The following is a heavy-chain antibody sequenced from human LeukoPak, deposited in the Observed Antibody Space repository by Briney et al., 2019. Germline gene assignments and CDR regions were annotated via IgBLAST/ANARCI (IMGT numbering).Heavy chain of an antibody. CDR3: ARGNYGGNWYYFDY. Sequence: GRSLRLSCAASGFTFSSYGMHWVRQAPGKGLEWVAVIWYDGSNKYYADSVKGRFTISRDNSKNTLCLQMNSLRAEDTAVYYCARGNYGGNWYYFDYWGQGTLVTVSS. CDR1: GFTFSSYG. D-gene: IGHD4-23*01. V-gene: IGHV3-33*01. J-gene: IGHJ4*02. CDR2: IWYDGSNK.